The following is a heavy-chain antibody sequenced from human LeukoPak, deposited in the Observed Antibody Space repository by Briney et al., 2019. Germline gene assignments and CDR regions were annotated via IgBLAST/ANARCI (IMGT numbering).Heavy chain of an antibody. D-gene: IGHD6-13*01. CDR2: IHYSGST. V-gene: IGHV4-59*01. CDR3: AREYSSFDY. CDR1: GGSISTYY. J-gene: IGHJ4*02. Sequence: SETLSLTCTVSGGSISTYYWHWIRQPPGKGLEWIGYIHYSGSTSYNPSLQSRVTTSVDTSKNQFSLRLTFVTAADTAVYYCAREYSSFDYWGQGALVTVSS.